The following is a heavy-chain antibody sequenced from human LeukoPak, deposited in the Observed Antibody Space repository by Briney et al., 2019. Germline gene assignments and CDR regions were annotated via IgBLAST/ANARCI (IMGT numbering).Heavy chain of an antibody. D-gene: IGHD5-18*01. V-gene: IGHV4-61*02. Sequence: PSQTLSLTCTVSGGSITSGSYYWSWIRQPAGKGLEWIGRVYTSGSTNYNPSLKSRVTISVDTSKNQFSLKLNSVTAADTAVYYCARARLRGYSYGHEGYWGQGTLVTVSS. CDR3: ARARLRGYSYGHEGY. CDR2: VYTSGST. J-gene: IGHJ4*02. CDR1: GGSITSGSYY.